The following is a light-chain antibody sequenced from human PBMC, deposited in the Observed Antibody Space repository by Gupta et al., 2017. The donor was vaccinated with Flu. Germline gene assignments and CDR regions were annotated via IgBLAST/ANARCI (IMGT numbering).Light chain of an antibody. J-gene: IGLJ2*01. Sequence: TTSDVGNYDYVSWYQQHPGKAPKLMIYGVTERPSGVPDRFSGSKSGNTASLTISGLQAEDEAFYYCCSYAGTFTFVFGGGTRLTDL. CDR1: TSDVGNYDY. V-gene: IGLV2-11*01. CDR2: GVT. CDR3: CSYAGTFTFV.